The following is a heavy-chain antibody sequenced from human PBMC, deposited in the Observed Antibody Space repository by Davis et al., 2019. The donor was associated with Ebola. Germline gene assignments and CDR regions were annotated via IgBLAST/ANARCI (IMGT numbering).Heavy chain of an antibody. CDR3: ATGSGSTGWRAFHY. CDR1: GFTFSNAW. D-gene: IGHD6-19*01. J-gene: IGHJ4*02. V-gene: IGHV3-15*01. CDR2: IKSRTAGGTG. Sequence: GESLKISCAASGFTFSNAWMNWVRQAPGKGLDWVGRIKSRTAGGTGDYAAPVKGRFTISRDDSKNTLYLQMNSLNTDDTAVYHCATGSGSTGWRAFHYWGQGTLVTVSS.